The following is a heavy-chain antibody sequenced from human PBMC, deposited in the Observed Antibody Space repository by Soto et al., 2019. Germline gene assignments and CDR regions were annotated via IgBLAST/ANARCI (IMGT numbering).Heavy chain of an antibody. Sequence: PSETLSLTCTVSGGSISSYYWSWIRQPPGKGLEWIGYIYYSGSTNYNPSLKSRVTISVDTSKNQFSLKLSSVTAADTAVYYCAGCPVIPPRSFDPWGQGTLVTVSS. V-gene: IGHV4-59*01. CDR3: AGCPVIPPRSFDP. CDR1: GGSISSYY. CDR2: IYYSGST. D-gene: IGHD2-21*01. J-gene: IGHJ5*02.